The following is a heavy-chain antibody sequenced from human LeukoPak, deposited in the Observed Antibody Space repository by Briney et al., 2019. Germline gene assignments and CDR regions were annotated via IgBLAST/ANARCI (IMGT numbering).Heavy chain of an antibody. V-gene: IGHV4-59*01. CDR3: ASRGSSYDFQH. CDR2: IYYSGST. D-gene: IGHD6-13*01. CDR1: GGSISSYY. Sequence: PSETLSLTCTVSGGSISSYYWSWLRQPPGKGLEWIGYIYYSGSTNYNPSLKSRVTISVDTSKNQFSLKLSSVTAADTAVYYCASRGSSYDFQHWGQGTLVTVSS. J-gene: IGHJ1*01.